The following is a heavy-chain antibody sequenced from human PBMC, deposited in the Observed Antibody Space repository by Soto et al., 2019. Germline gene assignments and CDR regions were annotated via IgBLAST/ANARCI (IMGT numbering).Heavy chain of an antibody. CDR2: INSDGSST. CDR1: GFTFSSYW. D-gene: IGHD3-3*01. J-gene: IGHJ6*02. Sequence: GGSLRLSCAASGFTFSSYWMHWVRQAPGKGLVWVSRINSDGSSTSYADSVKGRFTISRDNAKNTLYLQMNSLRAEDTAAYYCARDREYYDFWSGYYTEAPYYYYYGMDVWGQGTTVTVSS. CDR3: ARDREYYDFWSGYYTEAPYYYYYGMDV. V-gene: IGHV3-74*01.